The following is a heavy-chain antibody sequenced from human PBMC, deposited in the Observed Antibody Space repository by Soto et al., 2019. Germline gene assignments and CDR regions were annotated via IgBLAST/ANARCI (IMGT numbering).Heavy chain of an antibody. J-gene: IGHJ3*02. CDR1: GNTVPNYA. D-gene: IGHD2-8*01. V-gene: IGHV1-18*01. Sequence: ASVKVSCKASGNTVPNYAIHWVRQAPGQGLEWMGWVSAYNGNTNYAQKFQGRVTMTTDTSTSTAYMELRSLRSDDTAVYYCARDFNCTRRCIDVFDIWGQGTMVT. CDR3: ARDFNCTRRCIDVFDI. CDR2: VSAYNGNT.